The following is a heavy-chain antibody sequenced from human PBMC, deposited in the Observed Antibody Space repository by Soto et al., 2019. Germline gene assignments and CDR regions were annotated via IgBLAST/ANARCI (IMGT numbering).Heavy chain of an antibody. CDR3: AKSNKDHSLSIWTD. CDR1: GGSISSYD. CDR2: IYYSGST. V-gene: IGHV4-59*12. J-gene: IGHJ4*02. Sequence: PSETLSLTCTVSGGSISSYDWSWIGQPPGKGLEWIGYIYYSGSTNYNPSLKSRVTISVDTSNNQFSLKLSSVTAADTAVYYCAKSNKDHSLSIWTDWGQGTLVTVSS. D-gene: IGHD2-21*01.